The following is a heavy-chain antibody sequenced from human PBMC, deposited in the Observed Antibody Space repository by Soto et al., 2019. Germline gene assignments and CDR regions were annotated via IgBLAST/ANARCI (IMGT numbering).Heavy chain of an antibody. D-gene: IGHD6-19*01. CDR2: IYPGDSDT. CDR3: ARPFYGSGRFDS. V-gene: IGHV5-51*01. Sequence: GESLNISCKGSGYSFTSYWIGWVRQMPEKGLEWMGIIYPGDSDTRYSPPFQGQVTISADKPISTAYLLWSSLEASDTALYFCARPFYGSGRFDSWGQGTLVTVSS. CDR1: GYSFTSYW. J-gene: IGHJ5*01.